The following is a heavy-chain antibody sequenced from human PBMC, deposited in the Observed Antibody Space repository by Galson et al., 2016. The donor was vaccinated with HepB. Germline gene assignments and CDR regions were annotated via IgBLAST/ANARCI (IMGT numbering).Heavy chain of an antibody. CDR1: GFSFSINW. CDR3: VSQFSDSGY. D-gene: IGHD5-24*01. J-gene: IGHJ4*02. V-gene: IGHV3-74*03. CDR2: IKSDGSIT. Sequence: SLRLSCAASGFSFSINWMHWVRQAPGQGLVWVSRIKSDGSITTYADSVKGRFTISRDSAKNTLYLQMNSLRAEDTAVYYCVSQFSDSGYWGQGTLVTVSS.